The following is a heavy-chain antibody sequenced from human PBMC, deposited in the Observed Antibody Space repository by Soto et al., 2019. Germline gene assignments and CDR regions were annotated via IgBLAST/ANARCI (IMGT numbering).Heavy chain of an antibody. CDR1: GDSINNAAYY. V-gene: IGHV4-31*03. CDR2: IYYSGIT. Sequence: QVQLQESGPGLVKPSQTLSLTCTVSGDSINNAAYYWIWIRQHPARGLECIGYIYYSGITYYSPSFKSRLSMSVDTSENQFSLKLTSVTAADTAVYYCARFSAELSLLNWGQGTRVTVSS. CDR3: ARFSAELSLLN. J-gene: IGHJ4*02. D-gene: IGHD3-16*02.